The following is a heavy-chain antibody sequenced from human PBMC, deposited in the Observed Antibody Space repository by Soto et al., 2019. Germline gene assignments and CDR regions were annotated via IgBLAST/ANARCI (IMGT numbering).Heavy chain of an antibody. V-gene: IGHV3-23*01. CDR2: TGLNGRTT. CDR1: GFTFSMSA. CDR3: ATVHSTSRSFDY. D-gene: IGHD6-6*01. Sequence: EVQLLESGGGLVQPGGSLRLSCAASGFTFSMSAMTWVRQAPGKGLEWVSTTGLNGRTTYYADSVKSRFTVSRDNSKNTLDLHMSSRRAEDTAVYYCATVHSTSRSFDYWGQGTLVTVSS. J-gene: IGHJ4*02.